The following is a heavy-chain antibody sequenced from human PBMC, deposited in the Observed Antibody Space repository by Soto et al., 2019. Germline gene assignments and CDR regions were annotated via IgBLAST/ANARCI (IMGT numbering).Heavy chain of an antibody. V-gene: IGHV4-61*01. CDR2: LYYSGST. CDR1: GGSVTSESYY. Sequence: QVQLQESGPGLVKPSETLSLTCAVSGGSVTSESYYWSWIRQPPGKRLEWIGSLYYSGSTNFNPSSKSRVTISVDTSKNQFSLTLSSVTAADTAVYFGARGSRVFSSSGGLDVWGQGATVSVSS. CDR3: ARGSRVFSSSGGLDV. J-gene: IGHJ6*02. D-gene: IGHD2-8*01.